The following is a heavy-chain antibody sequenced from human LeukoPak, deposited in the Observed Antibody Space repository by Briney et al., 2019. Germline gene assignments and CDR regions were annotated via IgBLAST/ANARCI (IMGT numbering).Heavy chain of an antibody. D-gene: IGHD6-19*01. CDR2: ISAYNGNT. V-gene: IGHV1-18*01. J-gene: IGHJ4*02. CDR3: ARDYIAVAEGAFDY. CDR1: GYTFTSYG. Sequence: ASVKVSCKASGYTFTSYGISWVRQAPGQGLEWMGWISAYNGNTNYAQKLQGRVTMTTDTSTSTAYMELRSLRSGDTAVYYCARDYIAVAEGAFDYWGQGTLVTVSS.